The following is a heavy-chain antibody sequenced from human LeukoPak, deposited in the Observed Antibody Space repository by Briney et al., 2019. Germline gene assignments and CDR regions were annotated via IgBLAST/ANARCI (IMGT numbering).Heavy chain of an antibody. CDR1: GFTFSSYT. D-gene: IGHD3-3*01. CDR3: ARANYYDFWSGYYTEYYYYYYMDV. CDR2: INSDGSST. J-gene: IGHJ6*03. V-gene: IGHV3-74*01. Sequence: GGSLRLSCAASGFTFSSYTIIWVRQAQGKGLVWVSRINSDGSSTSYADSVKGRFTISRDNAKNTLYLQMNSLRAEDTAVYYCARANYYDFWSGYYTEYYYYYYMDVWGKGTTVTVSS.